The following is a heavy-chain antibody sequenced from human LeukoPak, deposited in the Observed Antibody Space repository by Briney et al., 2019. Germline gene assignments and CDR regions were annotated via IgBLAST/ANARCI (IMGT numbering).Heavy chain of an antibody. J-gene: IGHJ3*02. D-gene: IGHD2-2*01. CDR2: INPNSGGT. V-gene: IGHV1-2*02. CDR1: GYTFTGYY. Sequence: ASVKVSCKASGYTFTGYYMHWVRQAPGQGLEWMGWINPNSGGTNYAQQFQGRVTMTRDTSISTAYMELSRLRSDDTAVYYCARGYCSSTSCYEDAFDIWGQGTMVTVSS. CDR3: ARGYCSSTSCYEDAFDI.